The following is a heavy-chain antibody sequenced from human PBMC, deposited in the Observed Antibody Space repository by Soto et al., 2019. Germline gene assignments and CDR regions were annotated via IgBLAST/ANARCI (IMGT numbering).Heavy chain of an antibody. CDR1: GYSFTSYW. CDR2: IYPGDSDT. J-gene: IGHJ3*02. V-gene: IGHV5-51*01. D-gene: IGHD3-22*01. CDR3: ARRPYDSSGYRAFDI. Sequence: GESLKISCKGSGYSFTSYWIDWVPQMPGKGLEWMGIIYPGDSDTRYSPSFQGQVTISADKSISTAYLQWSSLKASDTAMYYCARRPYDSSGYRAFDIWGQGTMVTVSS.